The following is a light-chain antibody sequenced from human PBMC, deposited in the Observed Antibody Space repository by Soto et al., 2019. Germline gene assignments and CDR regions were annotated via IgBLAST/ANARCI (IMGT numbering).Light chain of an antibody. V-gene: IGLV2-8*01. Sequence: QSVLTQPPSASGSLGHSVTISCTGTSSDVGGHKYVSWYQHHPGKAPKLILYEVSQRPSGVPHRFSGSKSDNTASLTVSGLQAEDEADYYCSSYGGSTNFVMFGGGTKLTV. J-gene: IGLJ3*02. CDR1: SSDVGGHKY. CDR2: EVS. CDR3: SSYGGSTNFVM.